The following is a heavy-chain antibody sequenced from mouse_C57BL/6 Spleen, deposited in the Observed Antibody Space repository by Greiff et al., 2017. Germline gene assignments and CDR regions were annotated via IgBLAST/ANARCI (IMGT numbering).Heavy chain of an antibody. D-gene: IGHD1-1*01. J-gene: IGHJ4*01. Sequence: VQLQQPGAELVKPGASVKMSCKASGYTFTSYWITWVKQRPGQGLEWIGDIYPGGGSTNYNEKFKSKATLPVDTSSSTPYMQLSSLTSEDAAVYCGASALRRCYAMDYWGQGTSVTVSS. CDR3: ASALRRCYAMDY. CDR1: GYTFTSYW. CDR2: IYPGGGST. V-gene: IGHV1-55*01.